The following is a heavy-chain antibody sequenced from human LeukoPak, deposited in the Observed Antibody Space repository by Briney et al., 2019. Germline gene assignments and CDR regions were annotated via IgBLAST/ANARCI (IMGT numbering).Heavy chain of an antibody. V-gene: IGHV3-33*01. D-gene: IGHD3-22*01. CDR3: TTGGWYDDSSGYYRVVY. J-gene: IGHJ4*02. Sequence: GGSLRLSCAASGFTFSSYGMHWVRQASGKGLEWVAVIWYDGSNEYYADSVKGRFTISRDNSKNTLYLQMTSLRAEDTAVYYCTTGGWYDDSSGYYRVVYWGQGTLVTVSS. CDR1: GFTFSSYG. CDR2: IWYDGSNE.